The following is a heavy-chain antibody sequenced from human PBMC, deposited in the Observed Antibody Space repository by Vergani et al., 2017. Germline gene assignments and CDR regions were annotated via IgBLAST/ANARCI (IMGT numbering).Heavy chain of an antibody. CDR3: AKDGRSSGWYLRKDYYYYGMDV. CDR2: IRYDGSNK. D-gene: IGHD6-19*01. CDR1: GFTFSSYG. J-gene: IGHJ6*02. Sequence: QVQLVESGGGVVQPGGSLRLSCAASGFTFSSYGMHWVRQAPGKGLEWVAFIRYDGSNKYYADSVKGRFTISRDNSKNTLYLQMNSLRAEDTAVYYCAKDGRSSGWYLRKDYYYYGMDVWGQGTTVTVSS. V-gene: IGHV3-30*02.